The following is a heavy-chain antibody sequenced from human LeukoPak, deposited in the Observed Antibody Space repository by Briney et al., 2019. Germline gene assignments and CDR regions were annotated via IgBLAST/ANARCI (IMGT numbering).Heavy chain of an antibody. Sequence: SETLSLTCTVSGGSISSYYWSWIRQPPGKGLEWIGYIYYSGSANYNPSLKSRVTISVDTSKNQFSLKLSSVTAADTAVYYCARAAGDLGYSSSWSNWFDPWGQGTLVTVSS. V-gene: IGHV4-59*01. CDR3: ARAAGDLGYSSSWSNWFDP. J-gene: IGHJ5*02. CDR2: IYYSGSA. CDR1: GGSISSYY. D-gene: IGHD6-13*01.